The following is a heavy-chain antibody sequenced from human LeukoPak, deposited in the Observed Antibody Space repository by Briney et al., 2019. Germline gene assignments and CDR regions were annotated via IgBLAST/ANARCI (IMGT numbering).Heavy chain of an antibody. J-gene: IGHJ6*03. CDR3: AGVVVPAAYYYYYYMDV. D-gene: IGHD2-2*01. CDR1: GGAFSSYA. Sequence: SVNVSCKASGGAFSSYAISWVRQAPGQGLEWMGGIIPIFGTANYAQKFQGRVTITTDESTSTAYMELSSLRSEDTAVYYCAGVVVPAAYYYYYYMDVWGKGTTVTVSS. V-gene: IGHV1-69*05. CDR2: IIPIFGTA.